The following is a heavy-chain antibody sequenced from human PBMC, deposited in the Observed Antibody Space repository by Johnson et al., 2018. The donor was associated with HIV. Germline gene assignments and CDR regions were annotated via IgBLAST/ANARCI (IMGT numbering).Heavy chain of an antibody. CDR1: GFTFSSYG. J-gene: IGHJ3*02. V-gene: IGHV3-33*08. Sequence: QVQLVESGGGVVQHGRSLRLSCAASGFTFSSYGMHWVRQAPGKGLEWVAVIWYDGSNKYYADSVKGRFTISRDNSKNTLYLQMNSLRAGDTAVYYCARAYSGSYINDAFDIWGQGTMVTVSS. CDR3: ARAYSGSYINDAFDI. CDR2: IWYDGSNK. D-gene: IGHD1-26*01.